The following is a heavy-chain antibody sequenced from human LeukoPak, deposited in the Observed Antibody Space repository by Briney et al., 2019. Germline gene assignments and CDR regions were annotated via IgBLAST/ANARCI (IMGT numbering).Heavy chain of an antibody. D-gene: IGHD3-10*01. Sequence: GGSLRLSCAASGFTFSNAWMSWVRQAPGKGLEWVGRIKSRTDGGTTDYAAPVKGRFTISRDDSKNTLYLQMNSLKTEDTAVYYCTTEYYHGSGAFDYWGQGTLVTVSS. J-gene: IGHJ4*02. CDR2: IKSRTDGGTT. CDR3: TTEYYHGSGAFDY. V-gene: IGHV3-15*01. CDR1: GFTFSNAW.